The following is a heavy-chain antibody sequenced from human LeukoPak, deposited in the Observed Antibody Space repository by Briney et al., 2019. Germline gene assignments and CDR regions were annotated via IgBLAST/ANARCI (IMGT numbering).Heavy chain of an antibody. Sequence: SQTLSLTCTVSGGSISSGSYYWSWIQQPAGKGLEWIGRIYTSGSTNYNPSLKSRVTISVDTSKNQFSLKLSSVTAADTAVYYCARDRAYYYGSGSYFSWGQGTLVTVSS. V-gene: IGHV4-61*02. CDR2: IYTSGST. J-gene: IGHJ5*02. D-gene: IGHD3-10*01. CDR1: GGSISSGSYY. CDR3: ARDRAYYYGSGSYFS.